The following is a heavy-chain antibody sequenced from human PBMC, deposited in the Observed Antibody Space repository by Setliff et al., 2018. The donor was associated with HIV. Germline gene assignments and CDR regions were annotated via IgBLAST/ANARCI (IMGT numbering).Heavy chain of an antibody. CDR1: GYTFTDYY. CDR2: VDPEDGET. D-gene: IGHD6-19*01. J-gene: IGHJ4*02. V-gene: IGHV1-69-2*01. Sequence: ASVKVSCKASGYTFTDYYMHWVKQAPGKGPEWMGRVDPEDGETIYAEKFQGRVTITADTSTDTAYMELSRLTSDDTAIYYCARVAVTGRGLAYWGQGALVTVSS. CDR3: ARVAVTGRGLAY.